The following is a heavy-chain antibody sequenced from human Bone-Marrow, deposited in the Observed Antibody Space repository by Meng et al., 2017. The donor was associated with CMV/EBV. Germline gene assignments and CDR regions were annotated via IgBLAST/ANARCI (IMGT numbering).Heavy chain of an antibody. J-gene: IGHJ5*02. Sequence: ASVKVSCKASGYRFNRYGIAWVRQAPGQGLEWMGWISGYSGDTNYAQKFQGRVTMITDTSTSSAYLDLRGLTSDDTAIYYCARGSDWFDPWGQGTRVTVSS. CDR1: GYRFNRYG. CDR3: ARGSDWFDP. CDR2: ISGYSGDT. V-gene: IGHV1-18*01.